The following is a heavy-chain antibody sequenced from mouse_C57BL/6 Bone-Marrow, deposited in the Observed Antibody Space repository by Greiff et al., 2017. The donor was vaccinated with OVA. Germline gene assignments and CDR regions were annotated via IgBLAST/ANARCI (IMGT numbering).Heavy chain of an antibody. CDR2: ISSGSSTI. J-gene: IGHJ2*01. Sequence: EVQGVESGGGLVKPGGSLKLSCAASGFTFSDYGMHWVRQAPEQGLEWVAYISSGSSTIYYADTVKGRFTISRDNAKNTLFLQMTSLRSEDTAMYYCAGANGDYFDYWGQGTTLTVSS. CDR1: GFTFSDYG. V-gene: IGHV5-17*01. CDR3: AGANGDYFDY. D-gene: IGHD4-1*01.